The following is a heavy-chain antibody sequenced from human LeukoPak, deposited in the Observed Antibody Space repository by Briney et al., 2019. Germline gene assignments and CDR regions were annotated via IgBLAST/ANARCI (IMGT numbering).Heavy chain of an antibody. CDR2: ISYSGST. CDR1: GGSITSYY. J-gene: IGHJ5*02. V-gene: IGHV4-59*01. Sequence: PSETLSLTCTVSGGSITSYYCSWIRQPPGKGLEWIGYISYSGSTNYNPSLKSRVTISVHTSKNQFSLKLSSLTAADTAVYYCARHLGFCSSTSCSTSRFDPWGQGTLVTVSS. CDR3: ARHLGFCSSTSCSTSRFDP. D-gene: IGHD2-2*01.